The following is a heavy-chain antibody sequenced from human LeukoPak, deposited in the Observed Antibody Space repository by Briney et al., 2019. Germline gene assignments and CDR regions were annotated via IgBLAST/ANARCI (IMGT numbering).Heavy chain of an antibody. CDR1: GFTFSSYA. D-gene: IGHD2-2*01. J-gene: IGHJ3*01. CDR2: IAYDGSYT. V-gene: IGHV3-30*02. Sequence: GGSLRLSCAGSGFTFSSYAMTWVRQAPGKGLEWLAVIAYDGSYTYYGDSVKGRFTVSRDNRQNTLYLEMTSLSTEGSAVFYCAKGKYSSSWMGHFYPFDVWGQGTLVTVSP. CDR3: AKGKYSSSWMGHFYPFDV.